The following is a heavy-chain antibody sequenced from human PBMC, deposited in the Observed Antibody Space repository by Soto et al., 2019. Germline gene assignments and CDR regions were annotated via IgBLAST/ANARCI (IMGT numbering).Heavy chain of an antibody. Sequence: QVQLQESGPGLVKPSQTLSLTCTVSGGSISSGGYYWSWIRQHPGKGLEWIGYIYYSGSTYYNPSLKSRVTISADTSKNQFSLKLSSVTAADTAVYYCARATTWVREGWFDPWGQGTLVTVSS. CDR3: ARATTWVREGWFDP. J-gene: IGHJ5*02. CDR2: IYYSGST. D-gene: IGHD1-26*01. CDR1: GGSISSGGYY. V-gene: IGHV4-31*03.